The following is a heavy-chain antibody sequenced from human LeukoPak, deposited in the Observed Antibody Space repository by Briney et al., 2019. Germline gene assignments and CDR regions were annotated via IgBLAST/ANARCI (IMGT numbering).Heavy chain of an antibody. CDR1: GFTFSTYW. J-gene: IGHJ5*01. D-gene: IGHD2-2*01. CDR2: IKQDGSEE. CDR3: TRDLGDHCGHTSCYDAFVDS. Sequence: AGGSLRLSCAASGFTFSTYWMSWVRQAPGKGLEWVANIKQDGSEEYYVDSVKGRFTISRDNAKNSLYLQMNSLKAEDTAVYFCTRDLGDHCGHTSCYDAFVDSWGQGTLVTVSS. V-gene: IGHV3-7*03.